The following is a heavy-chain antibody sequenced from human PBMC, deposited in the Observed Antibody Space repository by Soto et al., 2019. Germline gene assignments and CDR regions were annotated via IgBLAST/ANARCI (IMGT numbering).Heavy chain of an antibody. CDR1: GGSISSGGYY. V-gene: IGHV4-31*03. D-gene: IGHD3-9*01. CDR3: ARGRLTGYHRRAFDI. J-gene: IGHJ3*02. Sequence: QVQLQESGPGLVKPSQTLSLTCTVSGGSISSGGYYWSWIRQHPGKGLEWIGYIYYSGSTYYNPSLKSRVTISVDTSKNQFSLKRSSVTAADTAVYYCARGRLTGYHRRAFDIWGQGTMVTVSS. CDR2: IYYSGST.